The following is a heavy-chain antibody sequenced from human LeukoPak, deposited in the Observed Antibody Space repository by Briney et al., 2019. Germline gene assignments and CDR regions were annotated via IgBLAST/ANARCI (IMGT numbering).Heavy chain of an antibody. Sequence: PGGSLRLSCAASGFTFSSYSMNWVRQAPGKGLEWVSYISSSSTIYYADSVKGRFTISRDNAKNSLYLQMNSLRDEDTAVYYCARDLRRSFDYWGQGTLVTVSS. V-gene: IGHV3-48*02. J-gene: IGHJ4*02. CDR3: ARDLRRSFDY. CDR2: ISSSSTI. CDR1: GFTFSSYS.